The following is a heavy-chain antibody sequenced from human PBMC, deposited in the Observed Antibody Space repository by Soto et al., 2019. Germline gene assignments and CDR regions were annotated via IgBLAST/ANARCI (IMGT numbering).Heavy chain of an antibody. CDR3: ATVRWELHDAFAI. J-gene: IGHJ3*02. V-gene: IGHV4-31*03. CDR2: IYHSGMT. D-gene: IGHD1-26*01. CDR1: GCSISTGGYY. Sequence: QVQLQESGPGLVKPSQTLSLTCTVSGCSISTGGYYWSWIRQHPGRGLEWIGSIYHSGMTFSNPSLQSRVAISIDTSKNKFSLKLSSVTAADTAVYYCATVRWELHDAFAIWGQGTMVSVSS.